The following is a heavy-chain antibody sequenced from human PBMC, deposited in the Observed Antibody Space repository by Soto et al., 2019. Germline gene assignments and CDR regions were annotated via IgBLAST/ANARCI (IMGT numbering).Heavy chain of an antibody. CDR2: VIPIFGSA. CDR3: ATRRKRFSDFYYYGMDV. D-gene: IGHD3-10*01. Sequence: QVHLVQSGAEMRKPGSSVRVSCKASGGPFTNYGLNWVRQAPGQGLEWMGGVIPIFGSATYAQKFQDRVTFTADESTTTAYLELSGVRLDGTAIYYCATRRKRFSDFYYYGMDVWGQGTTVTVSS. CDR1: GGPFTNYG. V-gene: IGHV1-69*12. J-gene: IGHJ6*02.